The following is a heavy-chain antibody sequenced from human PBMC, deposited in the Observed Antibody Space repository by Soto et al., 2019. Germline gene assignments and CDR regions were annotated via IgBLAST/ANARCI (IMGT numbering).Heavy chain of an antibody. J-gene: IGHJ4*02. D-gene: IGHD2-15*01. CDR1: GGSISSGGYY. Sequence: QLQLQESGSGLVKPSQTLSLTCAVSGGSISSGGYYWSWIRQQPGKGLEWIGYIYHSGSTYYNQSLNSRVTITVDRTKKQFSLKLSSVTAADTAVYYCAAGGGLPLYSWGQGTLVTVSS. CDR3: AAGGGLPLYS. CDR2: IYHSGST. V-gene: IGHV4-30-2*01.